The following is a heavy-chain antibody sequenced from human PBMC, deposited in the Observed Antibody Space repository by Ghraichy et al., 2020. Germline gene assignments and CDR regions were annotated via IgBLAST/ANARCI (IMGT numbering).Heavy chain of an antibody. J-gene: IGHJ4*02. CDR2: INSDGSTT. Sequence: GGSLRLSCAASGFTFSSYWIHWVRQAPGKGLVWVSRINSDGSTTGYADSVKGRFTISRDNAKNTLYLQMNSLRAEDTAVYYCARGQYPFGTDFDYWGQATLVTFSS. CDR3: ARGQYPFGTDFDY. D-gene: IGHD3-3*01. V-gene: IGHV3-74*01. CDR1: GFTFSSYW.